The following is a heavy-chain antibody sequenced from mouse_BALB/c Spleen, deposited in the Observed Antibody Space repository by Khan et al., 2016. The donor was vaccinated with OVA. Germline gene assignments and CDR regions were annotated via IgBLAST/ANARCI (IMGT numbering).Heavy chain of an antibody. Sequence: VQLKESGPGLVKPSQSLSLTCTVTGYSITSDYAWNWIRQFPGNKLEWMGYKSHSGSTSYNPSLKSRISITRDTSTNQFFLQLNSVTTEDAATYYCARSIMASWGQGTTLTVSS. CDR2: KSHSGST. J-gene: IGHJ2*01. CDR3: ARSIMAS. CDR1: GYSITSDYA. V-gene: IGHV3-2*02.